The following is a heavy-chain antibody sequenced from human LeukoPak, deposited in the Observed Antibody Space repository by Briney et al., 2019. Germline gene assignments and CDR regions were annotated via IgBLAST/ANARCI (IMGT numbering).Heavy chain of an antibody. CDR3: ARDHGSFWSGSAGF. V-gene: IGHV1-18*01. CDR2: ISPYNGNT. Sequence: ASVKVSCKASGYTFISTGINWLRQAPVHGLEWMGWISPYNGNTNYAQQFQNRVSLTTDTSSRTSYMELRSLRSDDTATYYCARDHGSFWSGSAGFWGQGTLLTVSS. J-gene: IGHJ4*02. CDR1: GYTFISTG. D-gene: IGHD3-3*01.